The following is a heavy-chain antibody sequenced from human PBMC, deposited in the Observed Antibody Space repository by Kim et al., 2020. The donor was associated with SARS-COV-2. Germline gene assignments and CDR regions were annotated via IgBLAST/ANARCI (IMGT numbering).Heavy chain of an antibody. D-gene: IGHD2-2*01. Sequence: SETLSLTCTVSGGSISSSSYYWGWIRQPPGKGLEWIGSIYYSGSTYYNPSLKSRVTISVDTSKNQFSLKLSSVTAADTAVYYCARRGVVPAARSFYIDYYYGMDVWGQGTTVTVSS. CDR3: ARRGVVPAARSFYIDYYYGMDV. CDR2: IYYSGST. V-gene: IGHV4-39*01. J-gene: IGHJ6*02. CDR1: GGSISSSSYY.